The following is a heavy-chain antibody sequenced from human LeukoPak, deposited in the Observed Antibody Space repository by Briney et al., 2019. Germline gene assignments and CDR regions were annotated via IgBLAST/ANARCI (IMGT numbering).Heavy chain of an antibody. CDR1: GFTFSNYV. J-gene: IGHJ6*02. CDR2: ISYDGSNE. V-gene: IGHV3-30-3*01. Sequence: GGSLRLSCVASGFTFSNYVMHWVRQAPGKGLEWVALISYDGSNENYADSVKGRFTISRDNSKNTLYLQMNSLRAEDTAVYYCARVFRITKTTGMDVRGQGTTVTVSS. D-gene: IGHD3-10*01. CDR3: ARVFRITKTTGMDV.